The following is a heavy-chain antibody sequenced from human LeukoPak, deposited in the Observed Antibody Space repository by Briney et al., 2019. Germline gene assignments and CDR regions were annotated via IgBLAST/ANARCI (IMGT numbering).Heavy chain of an antibody. CDR1: GGSISSYY. CDR3: ASAREMATIRGWYYFDY. CDR2: IYYSGST. V-gene: IGHV4-59*01. Sequence: SETLSLTCTVSGGSISSYYWSWIRQPPGKGLEWIGYIYYSGSTNYNPSLKSRVTISVDTSKNQFSLKLSSVTAADTAVYYCASAREMATIRGWYYFDYWGQGTLVTVSS. J-gene: IGHJ4*02. D-gene: IGHD5-24*01.